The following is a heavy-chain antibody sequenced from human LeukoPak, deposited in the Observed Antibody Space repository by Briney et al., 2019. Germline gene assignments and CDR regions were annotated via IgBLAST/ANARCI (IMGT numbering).Heavy chain of an antibody. J-gene: IGHJ4*02. CDR3: ARDANRSFNY. CDR2: IKTDGSVT. CDR1: GFTFSDYW. Sequence: PEGSLRLSCAASGFTFSDYWMHWVRQAPGKGLVWVSHIKTDGSVTDYADPVKGRFTISRDNAWNTVYLQMHSLRAEDTAVYYCARDANRSFNYWGQGILVTVSS. V-gene: IGHV3-74*01.